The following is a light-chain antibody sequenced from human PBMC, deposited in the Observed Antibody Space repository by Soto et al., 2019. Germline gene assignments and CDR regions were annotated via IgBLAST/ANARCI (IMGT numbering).Light chain of an antibody. V-gene: IGKV1-5*03. CDR3: QQYTTYPLT. Sequence: DIQMTQSPSTLSASVGDRVTITCRASQSISTWLAWYQQKPGKAPKLLIYKASTLEGGVQSRFSGSGSETEFTITISSLHPDDFATYVCQQYTTYPLTLGRGTPVEI. CDR2: KAS. J-gene: IGKJ4*01. CDR1: QSISTW.